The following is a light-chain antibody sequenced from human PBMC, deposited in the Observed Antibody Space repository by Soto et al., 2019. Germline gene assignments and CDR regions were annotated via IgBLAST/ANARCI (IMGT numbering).Light chain of an antibody. J-gene: IGLJ1*01. V-gene: IGLV2-14*01. CDR1: SSDIGDYNY. Sequence: QSALTQPASVSGSPGQSITISCVGTSSDIGDYNYVSWYQQHPGKVPKVIIFDVSNRPSGVSYRFSGTKSGNTASLTVSGLQADDEAHYYCCSYTRSGTLIFGTGTKLTVL. CDR2: DVS. CDR3: CSYTRSGTLI.